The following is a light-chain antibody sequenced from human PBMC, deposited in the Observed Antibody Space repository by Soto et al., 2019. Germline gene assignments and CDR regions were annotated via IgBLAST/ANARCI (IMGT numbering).Light chain of an antibody. Sequence: EIVMTQSPATLSVSPGERVTLSCRASQSVRSNLAWYQQKPGQVPRVLIYGASTRAIGIPDRFSGSGSGTEFTHTSISLQSEDFAVYYCQHDNSLWGFGGGTKVEIK. CDR1: QSVRSN. V-gene: IGKV3-15*01. CDR2: GAS. J-gene: IGKJ4*02. CDR3: QHDNSLWG.